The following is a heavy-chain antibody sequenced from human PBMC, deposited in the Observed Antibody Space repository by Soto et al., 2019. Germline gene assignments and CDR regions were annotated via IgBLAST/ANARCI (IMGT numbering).Heavy chain of an antibody. D-gene: IGHD6-13*01. J-gene: IGHJ6*02. Sequence: GSLRLSCAASGFTFSGYSMNWVRQAPGKGLEWVSSISSSSSYIYYADSVKGRFTISRDNAKNSLYLQMNSLRAEDTAVYYCARELVSAAGSYYYYGMDVWGQGTTVTVSS. CDR3: ARELVSAAGSYYYYGMDV. CDR1: GFTFSGYS. CDR2: ISSSSSYI. V-gene: IGHV3-21*01.